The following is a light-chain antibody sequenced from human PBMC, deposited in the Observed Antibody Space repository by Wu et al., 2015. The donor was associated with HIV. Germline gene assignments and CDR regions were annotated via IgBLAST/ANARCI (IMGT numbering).Light chain of an antibody. V-gene: IGKV1-39*01. Sequence: DIQMTQSPSSLSASVGDRVTITCRASQSVRTFLNWYQQKPGKAPKLLIYGASSLQSGVPSRFSGSGSGTDFTLSISSLQPEDFATYYCQQSYSSPFDFGPGTKVDIK. J-gene: IGKJ3*01. CDR3: QQSYSSPFD. CDR2: GAS. CDR1: QSVRTF.